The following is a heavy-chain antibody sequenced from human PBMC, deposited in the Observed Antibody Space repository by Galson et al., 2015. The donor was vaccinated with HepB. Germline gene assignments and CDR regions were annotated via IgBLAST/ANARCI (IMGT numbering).Heavy chain of an antibody. Sequence: SVKVSCKASGYTFTNYYVSWVRQAPGQGLEWTGLTNPLGGSTVYADQFQDRVTMTSDTSTDTAYLELNRLRLDDTAIYYCAVVVFGYFDYWGQGTLVTVSS. CDR1: GYTFTNYY. V-gene: IGHV1-46*03. CDR2: TNPLGGST. J-gene: IGHJ4*02. CDR3: AVVVFGYFDY. D-gene: IGHD3-22*01.